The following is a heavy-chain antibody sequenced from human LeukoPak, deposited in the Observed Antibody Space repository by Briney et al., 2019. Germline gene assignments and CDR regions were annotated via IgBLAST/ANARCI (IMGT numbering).Heavy chain of an antibody. J-gene: IGHJ4*02. CDR3: ARDADGTATTDY. D-gene: IGHD1-7*01. V-gene: IGHV4-39*07. CDR1: GGSISSSSYY. Sequence: SETLSLTCTVSGGSISSSSYYWGWIRQPPGKGLEWIGSIYYSGSTYYNPSLKSRVTISVDTSKNQFSLKLSSVTAADTAVYYCARDADGTATTDYWGQGTLVTVSS. CDR2: IYYSGST.